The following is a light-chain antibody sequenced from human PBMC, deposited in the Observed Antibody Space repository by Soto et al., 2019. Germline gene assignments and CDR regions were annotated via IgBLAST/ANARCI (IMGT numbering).Light chain of an antibody. CDR1: DSDIGNYNY. CDR3: SSYTSYTTLWV. Sequence: QSVLTQPASVSGSPGQSITISCTGTDSDIGNYNYVSWYQQHPGKAPKLMIYGVTNRPSGVSDRFSGSKSGNAASLTISGLQAEDEADYYCSSYTSYTTLWVFGGGTKLIVL. V-gene: IGLV2-14*01. CDR2: GVT. J-gene: IGLJ3*02.